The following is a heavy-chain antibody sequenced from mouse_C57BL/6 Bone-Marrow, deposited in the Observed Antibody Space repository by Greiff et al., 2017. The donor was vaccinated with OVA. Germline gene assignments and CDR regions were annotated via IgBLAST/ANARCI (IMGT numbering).Heavy chain of an antibody. CDR3: KRGYDGYFAWFAY. CDR1: GYTFTSYW. J-gene: IGHJ3*01. V-gene: IGHV1-5*01. D-gene: IGHD2-3*01. CDR2: IYPGTRDT. Sequence: EVQLQQSGTVLARPGASVKMSCKTSGYTFTSYWMHWVKQRPGQGLEWIGAIYPGTRDTSYNQKFKGKAKLTAVTSASTAYMELSSLTNEDSAVYDCKRGYDGYFAWFAYWGQGTLVTVSA.